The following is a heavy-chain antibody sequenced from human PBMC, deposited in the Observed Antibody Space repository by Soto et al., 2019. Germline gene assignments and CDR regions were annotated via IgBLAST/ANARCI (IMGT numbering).Heavy chain of an antibody. J-gene: IGHJ6*01. D-gene: IGHD3-3*01. V-gene: IGHV2-5*02. CDR1: GFSLDTSGVG. CDR2: IYWDDDK. CDR3: SHMESRVASYGLDV. Sequence: QITLKESGPRLVKPTQTLTLTCTFSGFSLDTSGVGVAWIRQPPGKALEWISLIYWDDDKRYSPSLRSRLTITKDTSENRVVLTMTNMDPVDTATYYCSHMESRVASYGLDVWGQGTKVTVSS.